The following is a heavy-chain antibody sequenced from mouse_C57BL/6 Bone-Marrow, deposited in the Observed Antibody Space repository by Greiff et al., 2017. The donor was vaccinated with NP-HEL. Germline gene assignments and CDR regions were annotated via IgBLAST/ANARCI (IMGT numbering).Heavy chain of an antibody. V-gene: IGHV1-69*01. Sequence: VQLQQSGAELVMPGASVKLSCKASGYTFTSYWMHWVKQRPGQGLEWIGEIDPSDSYTNYNQKFKGKSTLTVDKSSSAAYMQLSSLTSDDSAVYYCATTTGVATRYFAYWGQGTTLTVSS. D-gene: IGHD1-1*01. CDR1: GYTFTSYW. J-gene: IGHJ2*01. CDR3: ATTTGVATRYFAY. CDR2: IDPSDSYT.